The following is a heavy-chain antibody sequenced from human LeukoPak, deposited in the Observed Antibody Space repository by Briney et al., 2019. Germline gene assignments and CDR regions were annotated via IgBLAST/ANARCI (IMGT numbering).Heavy chain of an antibody. D-gene: IGHD1-26*01. J-gene: IGHJ4*02. V-gene: IGHV3-23*01. CDR3: AKDVGKWESLHFFDY. CDR1: GFTFSTNA. CDR2: ISGSGAST. Sequence: GGSLRLSCLTSGFTFSTNAMSWVRQAPGKGLEWITGISGSGASTYYADSVTGRFTISRDNSRNTLYLQMNSLRGDDTAVYYCAKDVGKWESLHFFDYWGQGTLVTVSS.